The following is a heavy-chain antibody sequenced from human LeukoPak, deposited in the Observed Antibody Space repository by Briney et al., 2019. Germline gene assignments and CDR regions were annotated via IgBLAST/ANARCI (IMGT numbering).Heavy chain of an antibody. CDR2: LFHSGNT. D-gene: IGHD3-9*01. Sequence: SQTLSLTCTVSGDSLTTVYSWSWIRQSPGKGLEWLGYLFHSGNTYYNPSLKSRVSISVDKSDNQFSLKLSSVTAADTAVYYCARGQGIFTGYPFDYWGQGILVTVSS. J-gene: IGHJ4*02. CDR1: GDSLTTVYS. CDR3: ARGQGIFTGYPFDY. V-gene: IGHV4-30-2*06.